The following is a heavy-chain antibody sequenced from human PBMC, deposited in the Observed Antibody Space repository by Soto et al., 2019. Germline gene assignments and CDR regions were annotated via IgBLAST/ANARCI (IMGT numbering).Heavy chain of an antibody. Sequence: PSETLSLTCAXSGXXXXSSXXWSWIXQPPGKGLEWIGYITHIGSFNYNPSLASRMSISVDKSKNQFSLTLNSVTAADTAVYYCATSTTFAFDYYFDYWGQGFLVTVSS. D-gene: IGHD1-1*01. V-gene: IGHV4-4*02. CDR1: GXXXXSSXX. CDR2: ITHIGSF. J-gene: IGHJ4*02. CDR3: ATSTTFAFDYYFDY.